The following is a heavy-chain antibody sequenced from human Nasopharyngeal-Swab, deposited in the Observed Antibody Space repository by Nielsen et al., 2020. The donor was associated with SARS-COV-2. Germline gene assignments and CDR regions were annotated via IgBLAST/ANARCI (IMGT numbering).Heavy chain of an antibody. CDR1: GFTFSSSW. V-gene: IGHV3-74*01. D-gene: IGHD3-10*02. CDR2: INRDGSTI. Sequence: GGSLRLSCAASGFTFSSSWMQWVRQAPGKGLAWVSRINRDGSTITYADSVKGRFTISRDNAKNSLYLQMNSLRAEDTAVYYCARDLFGADWGQGTLVTVSS. CDR3: ARDLFGAD. J-gene: IGHJ4*02.